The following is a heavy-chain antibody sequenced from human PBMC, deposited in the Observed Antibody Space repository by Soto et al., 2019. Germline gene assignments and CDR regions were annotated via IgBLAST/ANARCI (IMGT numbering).Heavy chain of an antibody. CDR3: ARDRCTNGVCYRSFGY. CDR1: GYTFTSYA. Sequence: ASVKVSCKASGYTFTSYAMHWVRQAPGQRLEWMGWINAGNGNTKYSQKFQGRVTITRDTSASTAYMELSSLRSEDTAVYYCARDRCTNGVCYRSFGYWGQGTLVTVSS. CDR2: INAGNGNT. J-gene: IGHJ4*02. D-gene: IGHD2-8*01. V-gene: IGHV1-3*01.